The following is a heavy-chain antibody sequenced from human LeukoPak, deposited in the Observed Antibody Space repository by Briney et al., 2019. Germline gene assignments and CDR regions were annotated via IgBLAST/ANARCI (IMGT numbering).Heavy chain of an antibody. D-gene: IGHD6-13*01. CDR3: ATVASSSWYDWSDP. Sequence: SETLSLTCTVSGGSISSSSYYWGWIRQPPGKGLEWIGSIYYSGSTYYNPSLKSRVTISVDTSKNQFSLKLSSVTAADTAVYYCATVASSSWYDWSDPWGQGTLVTVSS. V-gene: IGHV4-39*01. J-gene: IGHJ5*02. CDR2: IYYSGST. CDR1: GGSISSSSYY.